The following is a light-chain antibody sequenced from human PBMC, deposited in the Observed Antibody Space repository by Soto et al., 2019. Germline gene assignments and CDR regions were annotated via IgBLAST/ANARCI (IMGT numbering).Light chain of an antibody. Sequence: IVMTQSPDSLAVSLGERATINGKSSQSLLYSSNNKNYLAWYQQKPGQPPKLLIYWASTRASGVPARFSGSGSGTDFTLTISSLQAEDVAVYYCQQYYSNPELTFGGGTKGDI. CDR3: QQYYSNPELT. J-gene: IGKJ4*01. CDR2: WAS. V-gene: IGKV4-1*01. CDR1: QSLLYSSNNKNY.